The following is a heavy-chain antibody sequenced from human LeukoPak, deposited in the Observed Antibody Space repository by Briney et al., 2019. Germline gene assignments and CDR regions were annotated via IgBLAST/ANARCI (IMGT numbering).Heavy chain of an antibody. CDR2: ISSSHNSYI. J-gene: IGHJ4*02. CDR3: ARVPSGSRPLYYFGL. Sequence: GGSLRLSCAASAFTFSDYSMNWVRQAPGKGLEWVSSISSSHNSYIFYSESVKGRFTISRDNAKNSLYLQMNSLRAEDTAMYYCARVPSGSRPLYYFGLWGQGTLVTVSS. V-gene: IGHV3-21*01. D-gene: IGHD1-26*01. CDR1: AFTFSDYS.